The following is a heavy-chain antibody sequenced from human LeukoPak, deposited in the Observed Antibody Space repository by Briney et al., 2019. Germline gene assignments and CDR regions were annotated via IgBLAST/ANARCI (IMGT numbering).Heavy chain of an antibody. CDR3: ARTIDAYNYDYVWGGYYFDY. CDR2: INPNSGGT. J-gene: IGHJ4*02. V-gene: IGHV1-2*06. D-gene: IGHD3-16*01. Sequence: ASVKVSCKASGYTFTGYYMHWVRRAPGQGLEWMGRINPNSGGTNYAQKFQGRVTMTRDTSVSTAYMELSRLRSDDTAVYYCARTIDAYNYDYVWGGYYFDYWGRGTLVTVSS. CDR1: GYTFTGYY.